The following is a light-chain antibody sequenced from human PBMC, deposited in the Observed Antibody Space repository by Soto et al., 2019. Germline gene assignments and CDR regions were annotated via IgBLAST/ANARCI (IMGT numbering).Light chain of an antibody. V-gene: IGKV1-9*01. Sequence: DIQLTQSPSFLSASVGDRVTITCRASQGISSYLAWYQQKPGKAPKLLIYAASTLQSGGPSRFSGSESGTEFTLTISSLQPEDFATYYCQQLNTYPFTFGGGTKVEIK. CDR3: QQLNTYPFT. CDR2: AAS. CDR1: QGISSY. J-gene: IGKJ4*01.